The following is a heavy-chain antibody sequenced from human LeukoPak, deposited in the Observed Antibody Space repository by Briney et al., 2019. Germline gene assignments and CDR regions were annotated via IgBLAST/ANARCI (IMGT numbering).Heavy chain of an antibody. Sequence: GGSLRLSCAASGFTFSGYWMTWVRQAPGKGLEYVVNIKEDGSEKYYVDSVKGRFTISRDNTKNSLYLQMSSLRGDDTAVYYCVRDCGFHTFDNWGQGTLVTVSS. J-gene: IGHJ4*02. CDR1: GFTFSGYW. CDR3: VRDCGFHTFDN. CDR2: IKEDGSEK. D-gene: IGHD2-21*01. V-gene: IGHV3-7*05.